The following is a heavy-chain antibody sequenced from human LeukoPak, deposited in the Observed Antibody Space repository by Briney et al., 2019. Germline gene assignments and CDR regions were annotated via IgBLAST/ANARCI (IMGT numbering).Heavy chain of an antibody. CDR1: GYTFTSYC. CDR3: ARGEIVPLLWSTFDY. V-gene: IGHV1-18*01. J-gene: IGHJ4*02. CDR2: ISGYNGNT. Sequence: ASVKVSCKASGYTFTSYCLSWVRQAPGQGLEWMGWISGYNGNTNYAQKFQGRVTMTTDTSTSTAYMELRSLRSDDTAVYYCARGEIVPLLWSTFDYWGQGTLVTVSS. D-gene: IGHD3-10*01.